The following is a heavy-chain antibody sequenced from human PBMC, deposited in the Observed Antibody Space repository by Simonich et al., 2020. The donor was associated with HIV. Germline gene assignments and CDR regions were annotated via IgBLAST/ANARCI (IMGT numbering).Heavy chain of an antibody. Sequence: QVQLQQWGAGLLKPSETLSLTCAVYGGPFSGYYWSWIRQPPGKGLEWIGEINQSESTNYNPSLKSRVSISADTSKKQFSLKLSSVTAAVTAVYYCARIGPDYYRGYYYMDVWGKGTTVTVSS. CDR2: INQSEST. CDR1: GGPFSGYY. J-gene: IGHJ6*03. D-gene: IGHD3-10*01. CDR3: ARIGPDYYRGYYYMDV. V-gene: IGHV4-34*01.